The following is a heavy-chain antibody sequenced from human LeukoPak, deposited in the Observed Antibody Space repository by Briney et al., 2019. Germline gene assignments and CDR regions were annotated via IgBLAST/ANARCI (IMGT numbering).Heavy chain of an antibody. CDR2: ISWNSGSI. Sequence: GGSLRLSCAASGFTFDDYAMHWVRQAPGKGLEWVSGISWNSGSIGYADSVKGRFTISRDNAKNSLYLQMNSLRAEDTAVYYCARDPRIAVAGTDYYGMDVWGQGTTVTVSS. D-gene: IGHD6-19*01. CDR1: GFTFDDYA. V-gene: IGHV3-9*01. J-gene: IGHJ6*02. CDR3: ARDPRIAVAGTDYYGMDV.